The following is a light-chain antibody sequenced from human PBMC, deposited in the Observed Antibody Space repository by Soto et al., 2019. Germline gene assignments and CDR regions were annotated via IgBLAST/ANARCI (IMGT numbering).Light chain of an antibody. Sequence: EIVLTQSPATLSLSPGERATLSCRASQSVSSYLACYQQKPGQAPRLLIYDASNRATGIPPRFSGSGSGTDFTLTINSLEPEDFAVYYFQQRSRWPQTVGGGNKLEIK. CDR1: QSVSSY. V-gene: IGKV3-11*01. CDR2: DAS. J-gene: IGKJ4*01. CDR3: QQRSRWPQT.